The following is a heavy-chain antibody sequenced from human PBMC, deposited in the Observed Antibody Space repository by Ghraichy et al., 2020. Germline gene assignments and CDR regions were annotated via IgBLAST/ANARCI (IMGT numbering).Heavy chain of an antibody. V-gene: IGHV4-34*01. CDR1: GGSFSGYY. D-gene: IGHD3-22*01. Sequence: SETLSLTCAVYGGSFSGYYWSWIRQSPGKGLEWIGEINHSGSTNYNPSLKSRVTISVDTSKNQFSLKLSSVTAADTAVYYCARGQKITMIVVVINAEFFDYWGQGTLVTVSS. CDR2: INHSGST. J-gene: IGHJ4*02. CDR3: ARGQKITMIVVVINAEFFDY.